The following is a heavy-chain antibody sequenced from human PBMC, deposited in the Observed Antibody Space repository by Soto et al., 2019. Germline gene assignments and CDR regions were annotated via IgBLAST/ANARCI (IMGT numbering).Heavy chain of an antibody. CDR1: GGSISSGGYY. D-gene: IGHD6-19*01. CDR3: ASELIAVAGTGWFDP. Sequence: SETLSLTCAVSGGSISSGGYYWSWLRQPPGKGLEWIGYNYYSGSTYYNPSLKSRVTISVDTSKNQFSLKLSSVTAADTAVYYCASELIAVAGTGWFDPWGQGTLVTVSS. CDR2: NYYSGST. J-gene: IGHJ5*02. V-gene: IGHV4-31*11.